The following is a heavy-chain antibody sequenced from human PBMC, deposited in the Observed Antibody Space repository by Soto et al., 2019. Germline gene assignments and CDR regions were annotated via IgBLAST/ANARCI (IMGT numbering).Heavy chain of an antibody. CDR3: ARGRGYSGDDHYYYFDMDV. V-gene: IGHV1-69*01. CDR1: GGTFNNYP. Sequence: QVQLVQSGAEVKKTASSVKVSCKASGGTFNNYPITWVRQAPGEGLEWMGGSIPIFGTANYAQNFQGRVTISVDESTSTAYMVLSSLRSEDTAVYYCARGRGYSGDDHYYYFDMDVWGQGTTVTVSS. CDR2: SIPIFGTA. J-gene: IGHJ6*02. D-gene: IGHD5-12*01.